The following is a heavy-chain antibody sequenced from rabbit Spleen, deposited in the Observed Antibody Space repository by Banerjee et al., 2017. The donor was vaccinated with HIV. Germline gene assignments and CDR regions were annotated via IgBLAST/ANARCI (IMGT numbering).Heavy chain of an antibody. V-gene: IGHV1S45*01. Sequence: QEQLEESGGGLVKPEGSLTLTCTASGFTISGSYWICWVRQAPGKGPEWIACIYAGHGGTYYATWAKGRFTISKTSSTTVTLQMTSLTAADTATYFCARDTGSSFSSYGMDLWGPGTL. CDR1: GFTISGSYW. J-gene: IGHJ6*01. CDR2: IYAGHGGT. D-gene: IGHD8-1*01. CDR3: ARDTGSSFSSYGMDL.